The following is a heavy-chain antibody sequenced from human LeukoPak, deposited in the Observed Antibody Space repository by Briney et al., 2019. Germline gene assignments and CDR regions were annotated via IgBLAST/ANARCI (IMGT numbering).Heavy chain of an antibody. D-gene: IGHD3-10*01. J-gene: IGHJ4*02. CDR3: AGAGEGNFGYSFDY. V-gene: IGHV3-48*04. CDR1: GFTFSSYS. Sequence: GGSLRLSCVASGFTFSSYSMNWVRQAPGKGLEWVSYISSSSNSIYYADSVKGRFSISRDNAKDSLYLQMNNLRAEDTAVYYCAGAGEGNFGYSFDYWGQGTLVTVSS. CDR2: ISSSSNSI.